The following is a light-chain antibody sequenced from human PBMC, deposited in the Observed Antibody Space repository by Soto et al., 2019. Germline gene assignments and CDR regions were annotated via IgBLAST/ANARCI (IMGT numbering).Light chain of an antibody. CDR1: QSVRSN. CDR3: QQYNSWPLT. Sequence: IIMKQSPVTLSVSPGERATLSCRASQSVRSNLAWYQQKPGQAPSLLIYGAFTRATGIPTRFSGTGSGTEFTLTISSLQSEDFALYYCQQYNSWPLTFGGGTKVDIK. CDR2: GAF. V-gene: IGKV3-15*01. J-gene: IGKJ4*01.